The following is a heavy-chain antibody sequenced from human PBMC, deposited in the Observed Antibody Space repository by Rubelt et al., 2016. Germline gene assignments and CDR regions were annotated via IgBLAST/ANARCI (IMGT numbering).Heavy chain of an antibody. V-gene: IGHV3-53*01. CDR2: IYSGGST. D-gene: IGHD3-22*01. CDR1: GFTVSSNY. Sequence: EVQLVESGGGLIQPGGSLRLACRASGFTVSSNYMNWVRQAPGKGLEWVSVIYSGGSTYSADSGKGRFTIPRENSKNTLFLQKNSLGAEDTAVYYCAKQGGHSSSFHSDHWGQGTLITVSS. CDR3: AKQGGHSSSFHSDH. J-gene: IGHJ5*02.